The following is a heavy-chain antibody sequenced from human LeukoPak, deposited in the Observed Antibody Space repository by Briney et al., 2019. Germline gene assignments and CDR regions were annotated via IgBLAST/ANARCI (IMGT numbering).Heavy chain of an antibody. V-gene: IGHV4-61*02. CDR3: ARDGVVTMELDY. CDR1: GDSISNSRHY. Sequence: KSSETLSLTGTVSGDSISNSRHYWSWILQPAGKALEWIGRIYPSGNTNYNPSLKSRVSISLDTSKNQFSLNLKSVTAADTAMYYFARDGVVTMELDYWGQGTLVTVSS. CDR2: IYPSGNT. J-gene: IGHJ4*02. D-gene: IGHD3-3*01.